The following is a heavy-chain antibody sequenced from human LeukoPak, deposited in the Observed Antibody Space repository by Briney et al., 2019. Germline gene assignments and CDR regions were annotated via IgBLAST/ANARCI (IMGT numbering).Heavy chain of an antibody. CDR3: AKRVPYTSSSVYFDY. CDR2: ISDDGRST. Sequence: GGSLRLSCAAPGFTFSSYGMSWVRQAPGKGLEWVSSISDDGRSTYYADSVKGRFTISKDNSKNTMYLQMNNLRAEDTAMYYCAKRVPYTSSSVYFDYWGQGTLVTVSS. CDR1: GFTFSSYG. J-gene: IGHJ4*02. V-gene: IGHV3-23*01. D-gene: IGHD6-6*01.